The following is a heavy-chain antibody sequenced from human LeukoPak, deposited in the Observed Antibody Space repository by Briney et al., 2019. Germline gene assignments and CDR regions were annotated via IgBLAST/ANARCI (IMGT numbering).Heavy chain of an antibody. V-gene: IGHV4-34*01. J-gene: IGHJ4*02. CDR3: ARKASHFSYGLRAIDY. CDR2: INHSGTT. CDR1: GGSFSDHY. D-gene: IGHD5-18*01. Sequence: SETLSLTCAVYGGSFSDHYWNWIRQPPGKGLEWIGEINHSGTTNYNASLKSRVTISVDTSKNHFSLKLSSMTAADTAVYYCARKASHFSYGLRAIDYWGQGNLVTVSS.